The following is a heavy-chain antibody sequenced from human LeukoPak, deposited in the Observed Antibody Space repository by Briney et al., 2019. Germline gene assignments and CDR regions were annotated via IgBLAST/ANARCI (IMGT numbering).Heavy chain of an antibody. CDR2: ISYDGSQK. D-gene: IGHD6-13*01. CDR3: ARANSSSWHNFNY. J-gene: IGHJ4*02. Sequence: GMSLRLSCAASGFTLSSYAMHWVRQDPGKGLEWVTIISYDGSQKYYADSVKGRFTISRDNSENTLFLQMNSLRAEDTAVYYCARANSSSWHNFNYWGQGTLVTVSS. V-gene: IGHV3-30-3*01. CDR1: GFTLSSYA.